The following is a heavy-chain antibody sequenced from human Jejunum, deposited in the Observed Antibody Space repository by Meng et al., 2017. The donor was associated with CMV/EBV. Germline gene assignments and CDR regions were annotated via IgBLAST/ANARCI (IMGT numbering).Heavy chain of an antibody. Sequence: LSFSSDGRHWVRQAPGRGLEWVALIWFDGYNKYYADSVKGRFTISRDNSKNTLYLEMNSLRAEDTAVYYCAKVYYYDSSAPYYFDSWGQGTLVTVSS. D-gene: IGHD3-22*01. V-gene: IGHV3-33*06. CDR3: AKVYYYDSSAPYYFDS. CDR1: LSFSSDG. J-gene: IGHJ4*02. CDR2: IWFDGYNK.